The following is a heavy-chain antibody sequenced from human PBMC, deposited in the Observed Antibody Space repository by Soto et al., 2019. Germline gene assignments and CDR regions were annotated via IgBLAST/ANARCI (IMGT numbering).Heavy chain of an antibody. J-gene: IGHJ3*02. D-gene: IGHD6-19*01. Sequence: LRLSCAASGFTFSNAWMNWVRQAPGKGLEWVGRIKSKTDGGTTDYAAPVKGRFTISRDDSKNTLYLQMNSLKTEDTAVYYCTTEWLVQADDAFDIWGQGTMVTVSS. CDR3: TTEWLVQADDAFDI. CDR2: IKSKTDGGTT. V-gene: IGHV3-15*07. CDR1: GFTFSNAW.